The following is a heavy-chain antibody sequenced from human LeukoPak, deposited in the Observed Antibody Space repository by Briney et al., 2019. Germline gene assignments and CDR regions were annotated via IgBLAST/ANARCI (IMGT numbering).Heavy chain of an antibody. J-gene: IGHJ4*02. V-gene: IGHV3-21*01. CDR1: GFTFSSYS. CDR3: ARDTLDY. CDR2: ISSSSSYI. Sequence: PGGSLRLSCAASGFTFSSYSMNWVRQAPGKGLEWVSSISSSSSYIYYVDSVKGRFTISRDNAKNSLYLQMNSLRAEDTAVYYCARDTLDYWGQGTLVTVSS.